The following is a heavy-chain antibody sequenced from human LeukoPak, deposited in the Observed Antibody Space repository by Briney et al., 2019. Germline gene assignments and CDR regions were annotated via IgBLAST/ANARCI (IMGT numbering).Heavy chain of an antibody. J-gene: IGHJ6*02. CDR2: IYYSGST. V-gene: IGHV4-59*12. Sequence: PSETLSLTCTVSGGSISSYYWSWIRQPPGKGLEWIGYIYYSGSTNYNPSLKSRVTISVDTSKNQFSLKLSSVTAADTAVYYCARGRKRWAPTPSSTRNYYYGMDVWGQGTTVTVSS. CDR3: ARGRKRWAPTPSSTRNYYYGMDV. D-gene: IGHD6-13*01. CDR1: GGSISSYY.